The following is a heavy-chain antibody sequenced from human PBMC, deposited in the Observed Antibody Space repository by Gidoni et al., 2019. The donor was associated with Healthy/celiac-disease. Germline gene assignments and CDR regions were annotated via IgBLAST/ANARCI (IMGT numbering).Heavy chain of an antibody. J-gene: IGHJ4*02. D-gene: IGHD2-2*01. V-gene: IGHV3-30*02. CDR3: AKEFYRTTLFGIIVVVPAAMLGWALDY. Sequence: ADSVKGRFTISRDNSKNTLYLQMNSLRAEDTAVYYCAKEFYRTTLFGIIVVVPAAMLGWALDYWGQGTLVTVSS.